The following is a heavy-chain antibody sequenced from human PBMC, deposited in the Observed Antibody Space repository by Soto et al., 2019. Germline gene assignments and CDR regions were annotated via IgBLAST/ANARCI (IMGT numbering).Heavy chain of an antibody. CDR3: ARGTGTTPSLGYYGMDV. V-gene: IGHV1-69*01. CDR2: IIPIFGTA. CDR1: GGALSVDA. J-gene: IGHJ6*02. D-gene: IGHD1-7*01. Sequence: SSVKGAWKGAGGALSVDAVGWVRHAPGRGLEWMGGIIPIFGTANYAQKFQGRVTITADESTSKAYMELSSLRSEDTAVYYCARGTGTTPSLGYYGMDVWGQGTTVTVSS.